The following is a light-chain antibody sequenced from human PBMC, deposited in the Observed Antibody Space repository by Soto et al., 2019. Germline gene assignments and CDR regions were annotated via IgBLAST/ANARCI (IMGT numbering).Light chain of an antibody. V-gene: IGKV3D-11*01. CDR1: QGVSSY. Sequence: EIVLTQSPATLSLSPGERATLSCRASQGVSSYLAWYQQKPGQAPRLLIYDASNRATGIPARFSGSGPGIDFTLTISSLEPEDFAVYYCKPRSFFGGGTKVEIK. CDR2: DAS. J-gene: IGKJ4*01. CDR3: KPRSF.